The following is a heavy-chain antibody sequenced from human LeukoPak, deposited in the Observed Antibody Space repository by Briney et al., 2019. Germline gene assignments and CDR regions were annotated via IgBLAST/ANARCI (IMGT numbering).Heavy chain of an antibody. CDR1: GFTFSSYS. CDR2: ISNSSSYI. CDR3: ARAGGSWYNLYNWFDP. V-gene: IGHV3-21*01. Sequence: GGSLRLSCAASGFTFSSYSMNWVRQAPGKGLEWVSSISNSSSYIYYADSVKGRFTISRDNAKNSLYLQMNSLRAEDTAVYYCARAGGSWYNLYNWFDPWGQGTLVTVSS. D-gene: IGHD6-13*01. J-gene: IGHJ5*02.